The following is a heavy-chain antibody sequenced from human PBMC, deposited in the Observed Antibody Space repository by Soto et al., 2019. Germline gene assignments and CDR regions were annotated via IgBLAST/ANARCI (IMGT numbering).Heavy chain of an antibody. J-gene: IGHJ4*02. V-gene: IGHV3-30*18. Sequence: PGGSLRLSCAASGFTFSSYGMHWVRQAPGKGLEWVAVISYDGSNKYYAETVKGRFTISRDNSKNTLYLQMNSLRAEDTAVYYCAKSPLEQWLVFDYWGQGTLVTVSS. CDR1: GFTFSSYG. CDR3: AKSPLEQWLVFDY. CDR2: ISYDGSNK. D-gene: IGHD6-19*01.